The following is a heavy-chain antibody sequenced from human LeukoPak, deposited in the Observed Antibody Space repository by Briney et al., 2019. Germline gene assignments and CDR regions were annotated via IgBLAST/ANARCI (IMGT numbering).Heavy chain of an antibody. CDR1: GGSFSGYY. Sequence: PSETLSLTCAVYGGSFSGYYWSWIRQPPGKGLEWIGEINHSGSTNYNPSLKSRVTISVDTSKNQFSLKLSSVTAADTAVYYCAREVWWALVRLRPYYFDYWGQGTLVTVS. CDR2: INHSGST. J-gene: IGHJ4*02. D-gene: IGHD1-26*01. CDR3: AREVWWALVRLRPYYFDY. V-gene: IGHV4-34*01.